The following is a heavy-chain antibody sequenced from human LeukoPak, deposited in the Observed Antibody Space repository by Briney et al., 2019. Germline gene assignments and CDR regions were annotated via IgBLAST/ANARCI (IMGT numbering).Heavy chain of an antibody. CDR3: ARGLDCSGGSCYGRNDY. J-gene: IGHJ4*02. Sequence: SETLSLTCAVYGGSFSGYYWSWIRQPPGKGLEWIGEINHSGSTNYNPSLKSRATISVDTSKNQFSLKLSSVTAADTAVYYCARGLDCSGGSCYGRNDYWGQGTLVTVSS. CDR1: GGSFSGYY. CDR2: INHSGST. V-gene: IGHV4-34*01. D-gene: IGHD2-15*01.